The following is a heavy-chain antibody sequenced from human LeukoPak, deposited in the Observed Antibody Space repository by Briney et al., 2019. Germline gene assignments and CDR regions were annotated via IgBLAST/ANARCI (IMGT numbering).Heavy chain of an antibody. Sequence: PSETLSLTCTVSGGSISSYYWNWLRQPPGKGLEWIGYIYYTGSTNYNPSLESRVTISVDTSKNQFSLKLSSVTAADTAVYYCARQCGEHFDYWGQGALVTVSS. D-gene: IGHD4-17*01. J-gene: IGHJ4*02. CDR3: ARQCGEHFDY. CDR1: GGSISSYY. CDR2: IYYTGST. V-gene: IGHV4-59*08.